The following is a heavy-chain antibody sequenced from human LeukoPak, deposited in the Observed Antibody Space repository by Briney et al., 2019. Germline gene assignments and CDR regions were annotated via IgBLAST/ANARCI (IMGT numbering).Heavy chain of an antibody. CDR1: GFTFSSYY. J-gene: IGHJ4*02. V-gene: IGHV3-21*01. D-gene: IGHD2-15*01. CDR3: ARQFGSSYSY. Sequence: GGSLRLSCAASGFTFSSYYMNWVRQAPGEGLEWVSSISSSSNTIYYADSVKGRFTISRDNAKNSLSLQMNSLRAEDTAVYYCARQFGSSYSYWGQGTLVTVSS. CDR2: ISSSSNTI.